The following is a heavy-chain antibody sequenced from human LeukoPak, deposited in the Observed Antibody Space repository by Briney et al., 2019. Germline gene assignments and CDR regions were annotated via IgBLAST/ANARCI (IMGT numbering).Heavy chain of an antibody. CDR2: THASGST. Sequence: PSETLSLTCTVSGGSISGYTWSWIRQPAGKGLEWIGRTHASGSTNYNPSLQGRVTMSVDTSRGQFFLMVHSVTAADTAVYYCARGVVGATAFAYWGQGTVVTASS. CDR1: GGSISGYT. CDR3: ARGVVGATAFAY. D-gene: IGHD1-26*01. J-gene: IGHJ4*02. V-gene: IGHV4-4*07.